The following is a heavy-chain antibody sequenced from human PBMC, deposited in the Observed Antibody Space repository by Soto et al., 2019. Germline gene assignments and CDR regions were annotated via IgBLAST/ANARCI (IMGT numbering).Heavy chain of an antibody. D-gene: IGHD2-15*01. CDR1: GGSISSSNW. CDR2: IYYSGTT. Sequence: LSLSCAGSGGSISSSNWWSWVRQPPLKGLEWIGEIYYSGTTKYNPSLKSRVTISVDKSKNQFSLKMYSVTAADTAVYYCARDQGYCSGGSCYVFDSWGQGTLVTVS. J-gene: IGHJ4*02. CDR3: ARDQGYCSGGSCYVFDS. V-gene: IGHV4-4*02.